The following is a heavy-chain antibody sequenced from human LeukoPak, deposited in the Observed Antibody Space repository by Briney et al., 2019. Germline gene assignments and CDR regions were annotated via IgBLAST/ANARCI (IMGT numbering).Heavy chain of an antibody. CDR3: ARPQSSHSGWYIDY. J-gene: IGHJ4*02. Sequence: GESLKISCKGSGYSFTSYWIGWVRQMPGKGLEWMGIIYPGDSDTRYSPSFQGQVTISADKSISTAYLQWSSLKTSGTAIYYCARPQSSHSGWYIDYWGQGTLVTVSS. CDR1: GYSFTSYW. V-gene: IGHV5-51*01. D-gene: IGHD6-19*01. CDR2: IYPGDSDT.